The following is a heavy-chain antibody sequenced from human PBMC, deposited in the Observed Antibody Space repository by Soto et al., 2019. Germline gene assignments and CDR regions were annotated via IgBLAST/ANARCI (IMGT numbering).Heavy chain of an antibody. CDR3: ARDKDSSARPRAEFDY. CDR1: GYMFTSYF. V-gene: IGHV1-46*01. J-gene: IGHJ4*02. D-gene: IGHD6-19*01. Sequence: QGHLVQSGAEVKRPGASVRVSCESSGYMFTSYFIHWVRQAPGQGLEWVGVINPSDGTTNYAQKFQARITMTRDTSTTTVDMELSSLRSEDTAVYYCARDKDSSARPRAEFDYWGQGTLITVPS. CDR2: INPSDGTT.